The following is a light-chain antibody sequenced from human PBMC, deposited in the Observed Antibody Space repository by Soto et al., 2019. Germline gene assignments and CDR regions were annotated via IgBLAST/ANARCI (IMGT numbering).Light chain of an antibody. Sequence: QSALAQPASVSGSPGQSITISCTGTSSDVGAYDYVSWYQQHPGKVPKFMIYEVINRPSGVSHRFSGSKSGNTASLTISGLQAEDEADYYCTSYTSSSIYVYGTGTKVTV. CDR3: TSYTSSSIYV. CDR1: SSDVGAYDY. V-gene: IGLV2-14*01. CDR2: EVI. J-gene: IGLJ1*01.